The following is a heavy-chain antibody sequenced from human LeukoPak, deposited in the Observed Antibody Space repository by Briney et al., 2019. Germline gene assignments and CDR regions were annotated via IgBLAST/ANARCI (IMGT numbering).Heavy chain of an antibody. CDR3: AKDGDVFDYYVDY. CDR1: GFTFSSYG. V-gene: IGHV3-30*02. J-gene: IGHJ4*02. D-gene: IGHD3-10*01. CDR2: TRYDGSNK. Sequence: AGGSLRLSCAASGFTFSSYGMHWVRQAPGKGLEWVAFTRYDGSNKYYADSVKGRFTISRDNSKNTLYLQMNSLRAEDTAVYYCAKDGDVFDYYVDYWGQGTLVTVSS.